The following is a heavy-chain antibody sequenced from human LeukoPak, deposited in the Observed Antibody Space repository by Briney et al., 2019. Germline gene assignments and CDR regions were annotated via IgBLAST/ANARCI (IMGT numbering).Heavy chain of an antibody. J-gene: IGHJ6*02. D-gene: IGHD1-1*01. CDR3: AREKMEVGYYGLDV. CDR1: GGTFSSYA. CDR2: IIPILNIP. V-gene: IGHV1-69*04. Sequence: SVKVSCKASGGTFSSYAISWVRQAPGQGLEWMGRIIPILNIPNYAQKLQGRVTIAADKSTSTAYMELSSLRSDDTAVYYCAREKMEVGYYGLDVWGQGTTVTVSS.